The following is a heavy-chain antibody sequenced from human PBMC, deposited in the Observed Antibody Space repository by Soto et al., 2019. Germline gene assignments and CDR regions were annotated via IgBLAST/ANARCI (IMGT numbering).Heavy chain of an antibody. Sequence: SETLSLTCTVSGGSVSSGSFYWSWIRRPPGKGLEWIGYFYDSGSTNYNPSLRSRVTMSVDTSKNQFSLKLSSVTASDTAVYYCAASAPPATNYYYAMDVWGQGTTVTVSS. J-gene: IGHJ6*02. V-gene: IGHV4-61*01. D-gene: IGHD5-12*01. CDR3: AASAPPATNYYYAMDV. CDR2: FYDSGST. CDR1: GGSVSSGSFY.